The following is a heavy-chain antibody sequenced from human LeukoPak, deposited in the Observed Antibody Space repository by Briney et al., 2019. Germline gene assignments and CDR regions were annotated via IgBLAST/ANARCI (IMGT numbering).Heavy chain of an antibody. CDR1: GFTFSSYS. V-gene: IGHV3-21*01. Sequence: PGGSLRLSCAASGFTFSSYSMNRVRQAPGKGLEWVSSISSSSSYIYYADSVKGRFTISRDNAKNSLYLQMNSLRAEDTAVYYCARRWLYDSSGYYWDYNWFDPWGQGTLVTVSS. CDR3: ARRWLYDSSGYYWDYNWFDP. J-gene: IGHJ5*02. CDR2: ISSSSSYI. D-gene: IGHD3-22*01.